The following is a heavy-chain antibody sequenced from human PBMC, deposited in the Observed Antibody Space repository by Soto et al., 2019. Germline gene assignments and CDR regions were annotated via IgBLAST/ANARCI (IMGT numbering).Heavy chain of an antibody. D-gene: IGHD2-2*01. CDR3: ARDSAYHGP. CDR2: VNPILSMS. J-gene: IGHJ4*02. Sequence: ASVKVSCKASGDTFSFYTINWVRQAPGLGLEWMGRVNPILSMSNYAQKFQGRVTITRDTSASTAYMELSSLRSEDTAVYYCARDSAYHGPWGQGTLVTVSS. CDR1: GDTFSFYT. V-gene: IGHV1-69*04.